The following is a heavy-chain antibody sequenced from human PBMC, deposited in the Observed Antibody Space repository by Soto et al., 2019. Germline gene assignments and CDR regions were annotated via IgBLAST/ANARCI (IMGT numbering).Heavy chain of an antibody. CDR2: INAGNGNT. D-gene: IGHD3-16*01. CDR3: ARPEIPTRSNDYSYPFDL. J-gene: IGHJ5*02. V-gene: IGHV1-3*01. Sequence: ASVKVSCKASGYTFTSYAMHWVRQAPGQRLEWMGWINAGNGNTKYSQKFQGRVTITRDTSASTAYMELSSLKASDTAIYYCARPEIPTRSNDYSYPFDLWGQGTLVTVSS. CDR1: GYTFTSYA.